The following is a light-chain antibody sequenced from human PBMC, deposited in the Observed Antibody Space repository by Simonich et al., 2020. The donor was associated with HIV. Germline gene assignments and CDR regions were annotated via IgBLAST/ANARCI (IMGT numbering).Light chain of an antibody. J-gene: IGKJ2*01. CDR2: WAS. V-gene: IGKV4-1*01. Sequence: DIVMTQSPDSLAVSLGERATIHCKSSQSVLYSSNNKNYLAWYQQKPGQPPKLLIYWASTRESGVPDRFSGSGSGTDFTPTISSLQAEDVAVYYCQQYYVTPYTFGQGTKLEIK. CDR1: QSVLYSSNNKNY. CDR3: QQYYVTPYT.